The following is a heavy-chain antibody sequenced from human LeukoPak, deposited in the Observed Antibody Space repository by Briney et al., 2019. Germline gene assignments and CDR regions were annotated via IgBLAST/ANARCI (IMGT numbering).Heavy chain of an antibody. CDR3: ARALWFGELPYGMDV. V-gene: IGHV3-23*01. CDR1: GFTFSSYA. J-gene: IGHJ6*02. D-gene: IGHD3-10*01. CDR2: ISGSGGST. Sequence: GGSLRLSCAASGFTFSSYAMSWVRQAPGKGLEWVSAISGSGGSTYYADSVKGRFTISRDNSKNTLYLQMNSLRAEDTAVYYCARALWFGELPYGMDVWGQGTTVTVSS.